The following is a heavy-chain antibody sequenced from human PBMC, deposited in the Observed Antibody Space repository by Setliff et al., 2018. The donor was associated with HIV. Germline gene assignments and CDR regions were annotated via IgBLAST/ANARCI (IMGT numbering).Heavy chain of an antibody. CDR1: GFTFSSYP. Sequence: GSLRLSCAASGFTFSSYPMSWVRQSPGKGPEWVSAISDGGGSTYYADSVKGRFTISRDNSKNTLYLQMNSLRVEDTAVYYCAKEPKLGGIAAPFDYWGQGTLVTVSS. CDR2: ISDGGGST. D-gene: IGHD6-6*01. CDR3: AKEPKLGGIAAPFDY. V-gene: IGHV3-23*01. J-gene: IGHJ4*02.